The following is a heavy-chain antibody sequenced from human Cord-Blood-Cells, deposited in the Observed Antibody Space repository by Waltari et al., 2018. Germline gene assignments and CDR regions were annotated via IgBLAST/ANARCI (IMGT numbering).Heavy chain of an antibody. CDR3: AKDPPNGDSSSYYFDY. Sequence: EVQLVESGGGLVQPGGSLRLSCAASGFTFSSYAMSWVRPAPGKGLEWVSAISGRGGSTYYADSVKGRFTISRDNSKNTLYLQMNSLRAEDTAVYYWAKDPPNGDSSSYYFDYWGQGTLVTVSS. CDR2: ISGRGGST. V-gene: IGHV3-23*04. CDR1: GFTFSSYA. J-gene: IGHJ4*02. D-gene: IGHD6-6*01.